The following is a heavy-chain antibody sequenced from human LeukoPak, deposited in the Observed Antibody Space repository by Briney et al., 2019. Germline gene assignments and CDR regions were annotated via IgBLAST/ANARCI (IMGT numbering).Heavy chain of an antibody. CDR1: EFNFKNYW. J-gene: IGHJ4*02. D-gene: IGHD2-2*01. CDR3: AAYQSLGF. V-gene: IGHV3-7*01. CDR2: IKQDGSEK. Sequence: GESLRLSCAASEFNFKNYWMTWVAQAPGRGLEWVAKIKQDGSEKDYVDSVKGRFTISRDNAKNSLYLQMNSLRADDTAVYYCAAYQSLGFWGQGTLVTVSS.